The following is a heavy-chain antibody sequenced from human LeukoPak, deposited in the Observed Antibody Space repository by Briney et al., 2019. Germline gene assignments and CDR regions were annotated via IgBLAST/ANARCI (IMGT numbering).Heavy chain of an antibody. CDR1: GASISSNNW. Sequence: SGTLSLTCAVSGASISSNNWWWSWVRQPPGKGLEWIGEIYHSGSTNYNPSLKSRVTMSVDKSKNQFSLKLSSVTAADTAVYYCARLATVSGMDVWGQGTTVTVSS. CDR3: ARLATVSGMDV. V-gene: IGHV4-4*02. D-gene: IGHD4-17*01. CDR2: IYHSGST. J-gene: IGHJ6*02.